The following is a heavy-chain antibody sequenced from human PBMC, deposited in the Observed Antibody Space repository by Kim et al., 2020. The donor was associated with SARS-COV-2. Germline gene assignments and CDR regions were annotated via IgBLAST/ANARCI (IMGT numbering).Heavy chain of an antibody. Sequence: FTISRDNAKNSLYLQMNSLRAEDTAVYYCAREKVDSSDEGYSYYYGMDVWGQGTTVTVSS. CDR3: AREKVDSSDEGYSYYYGMDV. D-gene: IGHD3-22*01. J-gene: IGHJ6*02. V-gene: IGHV3-11*05.